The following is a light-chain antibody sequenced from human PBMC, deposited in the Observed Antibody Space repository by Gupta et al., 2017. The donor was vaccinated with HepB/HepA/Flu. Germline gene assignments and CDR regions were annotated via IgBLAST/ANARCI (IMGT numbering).Light chain of an antibody. J-gene: IGLJ2*01. V-gene: IGLV3-9*01. CDR2: RDN. Sequence: SYELTQPLSVSVALGQTARIPWGGNNIGSKNVHWYQQRPGQAPVLFIYRDNNRPSGIPERFSGSNSGNTATLTISRAQVGDEADYYCQVWDDIYVVFGGGTRLTVL. CDR1: NIGSKN. CDR3: QVWDDIYVV.